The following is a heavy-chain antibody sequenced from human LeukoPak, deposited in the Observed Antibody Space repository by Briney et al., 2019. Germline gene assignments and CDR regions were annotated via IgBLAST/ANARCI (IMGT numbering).Heavy chain of an antibody. V-gene: IGHV3-23*01. CDR2: ISGSGGST. CDR3: ARNDYGDSTFDY. J-gene: IGHJ4*02. CDR1: GFTFSSYA. D-gene: IGHD4-17*01. Sequence: GGSLRLSCAASGFTFSSYAMSWVRQAPGKGLEWVSAISGSGGSTYYADSVKGRFTIPRDNSKNTLYLQMNSLRAEDTAVYYCARNDYGDSTFDYWGQGTLVTVSS.